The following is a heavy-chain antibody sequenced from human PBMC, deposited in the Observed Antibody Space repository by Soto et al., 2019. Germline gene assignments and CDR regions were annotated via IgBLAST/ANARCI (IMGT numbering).Heavy chain of an antibody. D-gene: IGHD2-15*01. CDR3: ARVGAYCSGGSCYRWFEA. CDR2: IIPIFGTA. J-gene: IGHJ5*02. V-gene: IGHV1-69*13. CDR1: GCTFSSYA. Sequence: SGKVSCKASGCTFSSYAISWVRQAPGQGLEWMGGIIPIFGTANYAQKLQGRVTITADESTSTAYMELSSLRSEDTAVYYCARVGAYCSGGSCYRWFEAWVPGTPVTVS.